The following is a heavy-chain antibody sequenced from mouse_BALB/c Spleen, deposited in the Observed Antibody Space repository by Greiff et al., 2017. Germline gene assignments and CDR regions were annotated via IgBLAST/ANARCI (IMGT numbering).Heavy chain of an antibody. CDR2: IWAGGST. V-gene: IGHV2-9*02. Sequence: VQLQQSGPDLVAPSQTLSITCTASGFSLTSYGVHWVRQPPGKGLEWLGVIWAGGSTNYNSALMSRLSISKDNSKTQVFLKMNSLQTDDTAMYYCARERATAYWGQGTLVTVSA. J-gene: IGHJ3*01. CDR1: GFSLTSYG. D-gene: IGHD3-3*01. CDR3: ARERATAY.